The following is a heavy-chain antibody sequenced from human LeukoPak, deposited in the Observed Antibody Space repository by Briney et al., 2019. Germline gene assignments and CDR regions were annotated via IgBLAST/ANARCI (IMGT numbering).Heavy chain of an antibody. J-gene: IGHJ4*02. D-gene: IGHD3-3*01. CDR3: ARLSLSDYYDFWSGPFDY. CDR1: GYSFTSYW. Sequence: GESLKISCKGSGYSFTSYWIGWVRQMSGKGLEWMGIIYPGDSDTRYSPSFQGQVTISADKSISTAYLQWSSLKASDTAMYYCARLSLSDYYDFWSGPFDYWGQGTLVTVSS. V-gene: IGHV5-51*01. CDR2: IYPGDSDT.